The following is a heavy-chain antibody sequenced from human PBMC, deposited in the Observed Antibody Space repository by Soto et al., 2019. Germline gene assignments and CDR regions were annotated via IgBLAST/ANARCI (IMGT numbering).Heavy chain of an antibody. CDR2: IDYSGRT. CDR3: SDNSSGYYRASEY. D-gene: IGHD3-22*01. V-gene: IGHV4-39*01. CDR1: GGSISSSSYY. Sequence: QLQLQESGPGLVKPSETLSLTCTVSGGSISSSSYYWGWIRQPPGKGLEWIGSIDYSGRTYYNPSLKSRVTISVDTSKNQFSLKLSSVTAADKAVYYCSDNSSGYYRASEYWGKGTMVTVSS. J-gene: IGHJ4*02.